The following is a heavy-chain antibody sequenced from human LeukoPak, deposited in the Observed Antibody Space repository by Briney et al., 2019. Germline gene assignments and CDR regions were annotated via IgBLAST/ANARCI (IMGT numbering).Heavy chain of an antibody. Sequence: GGSLRLSCAASGFTFSSYAMSWVRQAPGKGLKWVSAISGSGGSTYYADSVKGRFTISRDNSKNTLYLQMNSLRAEDTAVYYCAKDPGFAATISWFDPWGQGTLVTVSS. CDR1: GFTFSSYA. CDR3: AKDPGFAATISWFDP. J-gene: IGHJ5*02. D-gene: IGHD5-12*01. CDR2: ISGSGGST. V-gene: IGHV3-23*01.